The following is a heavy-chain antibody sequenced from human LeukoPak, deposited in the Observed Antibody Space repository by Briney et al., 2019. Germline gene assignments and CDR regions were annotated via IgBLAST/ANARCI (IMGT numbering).Heavy chain of an antibody. CDR1: GFTFSSYW. V-gene: IGHV3-7*01. Sequence: GGSLRLSCAASGFTFSSYWMSWVRQAPGKGLEWVANIKQDGSEKYYVDSVKGRFTIPRDNAKNSLYLQMNSLRAEDTAVYYCARDKGPYGYSYGLDYWGQGTPVTVSS. CDR3: ARDKGPYGYSYGLDY. D-gene: IGHD5-18*01. CDR2: IKQDGSEK. J-gene: IGHJ4*02.